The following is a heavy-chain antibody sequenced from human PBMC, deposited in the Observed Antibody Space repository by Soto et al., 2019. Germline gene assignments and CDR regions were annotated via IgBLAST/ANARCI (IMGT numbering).Heavy chain of an antibody. Sequence: QVPLVQPGAELKKPGSSVNVSCAISGDTSAIYTITWVRQAPGQGLTWLGRIVPMLTITNYARNFQDRLTITADQSNGTAYMELSSLRFEDPALYYCATQKYAAGRGGVYDWGQGTQVSVSS. CDR3: ATQKYAAGRGGVYD. CDR1: GDTSAIYT. D-gene: IGHD6-13*01. CDR2: IVPMLTIT. J-gene: IGHJ4*02. V-gene: IGHV1-69*02.